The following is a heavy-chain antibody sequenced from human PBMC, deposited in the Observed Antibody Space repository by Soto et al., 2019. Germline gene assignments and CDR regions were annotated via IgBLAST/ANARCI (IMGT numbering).Heavy chain of an antibody. CDR1: GDSVSINSAA. D-gene: IGHD3-10*01. CDR2: TYYRSKWYN. CDR3: SRERHGSGSYSNHYYYYYGMDV. Sequence: SPTLSLTCAISGDSVSINSAAWNWIRQSPSRGLEWLGRTYYRSKWYNDYAVSVKSRITINPDTSKNQFSLQLNSVTPEDTAVYYCSRERHGSGSYSNHYYYYYGMDVWGQGTTVTVSS. J-gene: IGHJ6*02. V-gene: IGHV6-1*01.